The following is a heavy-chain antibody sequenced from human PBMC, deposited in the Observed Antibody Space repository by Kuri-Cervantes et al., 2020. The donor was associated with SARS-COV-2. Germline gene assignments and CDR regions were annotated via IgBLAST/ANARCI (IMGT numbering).Heavy chain of an antibody. Sequence: ESLKISCTVSGGSISSYYWSWIRQPPGKGLEWIGYIYYSGSTNYNPSLKSRVTISVDTSKNQFSLKLSSVTAADTAVYYCARTHYATLHDIWGQGTMVTVSS. D-gene: IGHD2-2*01. CDR2: IYYSGST. CDR3: ARTHYATLHDI. V-gene: IGHV4-59*01. J-gene: IGHJ3*02. CDR1: GGSISSYY.